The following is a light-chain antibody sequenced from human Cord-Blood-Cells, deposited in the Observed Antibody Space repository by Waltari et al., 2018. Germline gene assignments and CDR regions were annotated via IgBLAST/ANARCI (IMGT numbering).Light chain of an antibody. J-gene: IGLJ2*01. CDR1: RPNIGAGYE. V-gene: IGLV1-40*01. CDR2: GNS. CDR3: QSYDSSLSGVV. Sequence: QSVLTQPPSVSGAPGQRVTISCTGSRPNIGAGYEVHWYQQLPGTAPKLLIYGNSNRPSGVPDRFSGSKSGTSASLAITGLQAEDEADYYCQSYDSSLSGVVFGGGTKLTVL.